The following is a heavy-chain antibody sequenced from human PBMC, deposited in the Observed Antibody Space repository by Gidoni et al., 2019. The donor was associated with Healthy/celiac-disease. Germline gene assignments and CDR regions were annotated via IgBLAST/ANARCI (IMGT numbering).Heavy chain of an antibody. V-gene: IGHV1-69*02. CDR1: GGTFSSYT. CDR2: IIPILGIA. Sequence: QVQLVQSGAEVKKPGSSVKVSCKASGGTFSSYTISWVRQAPGQGLEWMGRIIPILGIANYAQKFQGRVTITADKSTSTAYMELSSLRSEDTAVYYCARGYRGMVRGVIIQYYFDYWGQGTLVTVSS. CDR3: ARGYRGMVRGVIIQYYFDY. J-gene: IGHJ4*02. D-gene: IGHD3-10*01.